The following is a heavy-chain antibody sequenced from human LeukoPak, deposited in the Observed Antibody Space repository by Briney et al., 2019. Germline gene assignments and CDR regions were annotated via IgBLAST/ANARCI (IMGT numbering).Heavy chain of an antibody. Sequence: ASVKVSCKASGGTFSSYAISWVRQAPGQGLEWMGRIIPILGIANYAQKFQGRVTITADKSTSTAYMELNSLRAEDTAVYYCVKEGAVVGATRGYYYYYMDVWGKGTTVTVSS. V-gene: IGHV1-69*04. CDR2: IIPILGIA. D-gene: IGHD1-26*01. J-gene: IGHJ6*03. CDR1: GGTFSSYA. CDR3: VKEGAVVGATRGYYYYYMDV.